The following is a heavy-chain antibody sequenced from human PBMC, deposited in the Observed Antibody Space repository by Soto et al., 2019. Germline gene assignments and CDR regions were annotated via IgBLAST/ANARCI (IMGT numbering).Heavy chain of an antibody. CDR1: GFTFSNAW. V-gene: IGHV3-15*07. D-gene: IGHD3-3*01. J-gene: IGHJ6*02. CDR3: TTAGLITIFGVGIMSPGYYYYYGRDV. Sequence: GGSLRLSCAASGFTFSNAWMNWVRQAPGKGLEWVGRIKSKTDGGTTDYAAPVKGRFTISRDDSKNTLYLQMNSLKTEDTAVYYCTTAGLITIFGVGIMSPGYYYYYGRDVWGQGPTVAVSS. CDR2: IKSKTDGGTT.